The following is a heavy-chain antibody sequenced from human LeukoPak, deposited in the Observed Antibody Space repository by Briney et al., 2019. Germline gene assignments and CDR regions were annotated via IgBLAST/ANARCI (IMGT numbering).Heavy chain of an antibody. Sequence: ASVKVSCKASGYTFTSYAMHWVRQAPGQRLEWMGWNNAGNGNTKYSQKFQGRVTITRDTSASTAYMELSSLRSEDTAVYYCAREGRYSSSWAYYYYYGMDVWGQGTTVTVSS. CDR1: GYTFTSYA. V-gene: IGHV1-3*01. CDR3: AREGRYSSSWAYYYYYGMDV. CDR2: NNAGNGNT. D-gene: IGHD6-13*01. J-gene: IGHJ6*02.